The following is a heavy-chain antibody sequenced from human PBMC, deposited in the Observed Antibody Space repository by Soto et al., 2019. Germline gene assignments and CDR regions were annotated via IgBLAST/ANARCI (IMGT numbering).Heavy chain of an antibody. J-gene: IGHJ6*02. Sequence: SETLSLTCTVSGGSISSGDYYWSWIRQPPGKGLEWIGYIYYSGSTYYNPSLKSRVTISVDTSKNQFSLKLSSVTAADTAVYYCAGGSRGNYYYGMDVWGQGTTVTVSS. CDR2: IYYSGST. CDR3: AGGSRGNYYYGMDV. CDR1: GGSISSGDYY. V-gene: IGHV4-30-4*01. D-gene: IGHD3-10*01.